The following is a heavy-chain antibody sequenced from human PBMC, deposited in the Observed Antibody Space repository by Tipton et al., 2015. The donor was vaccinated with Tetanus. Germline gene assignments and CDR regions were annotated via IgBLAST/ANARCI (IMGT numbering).Heavy chain of an antibody. Sequence: QSGPEVKKPGASVKISCKTSGYPFFSYTLHWVRQAPGQGLEWMGCVNGDNGITKYSQKFQGRVTITRDTSASTGYMTLSSLRSEDTAVYYCARVVRGSGSRIRAVDHWGQGTLVTVSS. CDR1: GYPFFSYT. J-gene: IGHJ4*02. CDR3: ARVVRGSGSRIRAVDH. CDR2: VNGDNGIT. D-gene: IGHD3-10*01. V-gene: IGHV1-3*01.